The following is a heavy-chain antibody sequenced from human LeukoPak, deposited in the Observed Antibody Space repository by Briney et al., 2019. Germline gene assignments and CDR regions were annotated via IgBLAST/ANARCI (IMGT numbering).Heavy chain of an antibody. J-gene: IGHJ3*02. CDR2: INHSGST. Sequence: PSETLSLTCAVYGGSFSGYYWSWIRQPPGKGLEWIGEINHSGSTNYNPSLKSRVTISVDTSKNQFSLKLSSVTAADTAVYYCARRTRVLPGVYQLLCCCAFDIWGQGTMVTVSS. D-gene: IGHD2-2*01. CDR3: ARRTRVLPGVYQLLCCCAFDI. CDR1: GGSFSGYY. V-gene: IGHV4-34*01.